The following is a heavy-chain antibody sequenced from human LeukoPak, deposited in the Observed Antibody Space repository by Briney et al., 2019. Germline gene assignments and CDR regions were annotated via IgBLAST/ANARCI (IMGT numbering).Heavy chain of an antibody. Sequence: SVKVSCKASGGTFCSYTISWVRQAPGQGLEWMGRIIPILGIANYAQKSQGRVTITADKSTSTAYMELSSLRSEDTAVYYCARALGYDPPAYWGQGTLVTVSS. CDR1: GGTFCSYT. J-gene: IGHJ4*02. CDR2: IIPILGIA. D-gene: IGHD5-12*01. V-gene: IGHV1-69*02. CDR3: ARALGYDPPAY.